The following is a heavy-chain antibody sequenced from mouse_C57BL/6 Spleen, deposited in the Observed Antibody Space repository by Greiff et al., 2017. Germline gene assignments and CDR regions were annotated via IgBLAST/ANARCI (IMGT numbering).Heavy chain of an antibody. CDR1: GYTFTSYT. CDR3: ERYYYGSSLFDY. J-gene: IGHJ2*01. V-gene: IGHV1-4*01. CDR2: INPSSGYT. D-gene: IGHD1-1*01. Sequence: VKLVESGAELARPGASVKMSCKASGYTFTSYTMHWVKQRPGQGLEWIGYINPSSGYTKYNQKFKDKAPLTAAKSSSTAYMQLSSLTSEDSAVYYCERYYYGSSLFDYWGQGTTLTVSS.